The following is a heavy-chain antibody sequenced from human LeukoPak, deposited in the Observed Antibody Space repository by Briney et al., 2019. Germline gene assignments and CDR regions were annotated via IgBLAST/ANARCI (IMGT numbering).Heavy chain of an antibody. CDR3: ARYKLEVHDSSGSDAFDI. CDR2: INHSGST. J-gene: IGHJ3*02. D-gene: IGHD3-22*01. CDR1: GGSFSGYY. Sequence: SETLSLTCAVYGGSFSGYYWSWIRQPPGKGLEWIGEINHSGSTNYNPSLKSRVTISVDTSKNQFSLKLSSVTAADTAVYYCARYKLEVHDSSGSDAFDIWGQGTMVTVSS. V-gene: IGHV4-34*01.